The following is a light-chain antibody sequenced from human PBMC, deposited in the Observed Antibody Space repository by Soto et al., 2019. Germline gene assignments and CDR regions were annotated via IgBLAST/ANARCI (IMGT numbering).Light chain of an antibody. Sequence: DIQMTQSPSSVSASVGDSVTITCRASQDISSWLAWYQQKPGKAPNLLIYAASSLQSGVPSRFSGSGSGTDFTLTINSLQPEDIATYYCQQTNSFPRTVGQWTKVEVK. CDR1: QDISSW. J-gene: IGKJ1*01. CDR3: QQTNSFPRT. V-gene: IGKV1-12*01. CDR2: AAS.